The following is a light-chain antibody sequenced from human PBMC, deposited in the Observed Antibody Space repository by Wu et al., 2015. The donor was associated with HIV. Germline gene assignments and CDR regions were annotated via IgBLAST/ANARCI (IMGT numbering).Light chain of an antibody. Sequence: EVVLTQSPATLSLSPGERATLSCRASQSVSNDLAWYQQKPGQAPRLLIYDASDRATGIPARFSGSRSGTDFTLTISSLEPEDFAVYYCQQRSKWPLTFGGGTKVEIK. CDR2: DAS. J-gene: IGKJ4*01. CDR3: QQRSKWPLT. CDR1: QSVSND. V-gene: IGKV3-11*01.